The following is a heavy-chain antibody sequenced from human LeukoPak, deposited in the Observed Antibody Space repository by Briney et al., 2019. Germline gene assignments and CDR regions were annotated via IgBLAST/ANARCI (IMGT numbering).Heavy chain of an antibody. CDR3: ARERTNYGGIDY. CDR1: GYSISSGYY. CDR2: IYHSGST. J-gene: IGHJ4*02. Sequence: SETLSLTCTVSGYSISSGYYWGWIRQPPGKGLEWIGSIYHSGSTYYNPSLKSRVTISVDTSKNQFSLKLSSVTAADTAVYYCARERTNYGGIDYWGQGTLVTVSS. V-gene: IGHV4-38-2*02. D-gene: IGHD1-7*01.